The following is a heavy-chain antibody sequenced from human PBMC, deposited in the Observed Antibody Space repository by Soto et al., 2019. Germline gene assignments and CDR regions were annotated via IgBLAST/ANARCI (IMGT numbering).Heavy chain of an antibody. Sequence: GGSLRLSCAASGFTFSSYSMNWVRQAPGKGLEWVSSISSSSSYIYYADSVKGRFTISRDNAKNSLYLQMNSLRAEDTAVYYCARGADSGSSQEVYGMDVWGQGTTVTVSS. J-gene: IGHJ6*02. CDR2: ISSSSSYI. CDR3: ARGADSGSSQEVYGMDV. V-gene: IGHV3-21*01. D-gene: IGHD1-26*01. CDR1: GFTFSSYS.